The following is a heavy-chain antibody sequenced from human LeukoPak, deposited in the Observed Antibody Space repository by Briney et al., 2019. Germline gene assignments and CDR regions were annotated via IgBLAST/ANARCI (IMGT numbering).Heavy chain of an antibody. J-gene: IGHJ6*02. CDR1: GYTLTELS. Sequence: SVKVSCTVSGYTLTELSMHWVRQAPGQGLEWMGGIIPIFGTANYAQKFQGRVTITADESTSTAYMELSSLRSEDTAVYYCASRVDYGSGSSTGVYYYGMDVWGQGTTVTVSS. CDR2: IIPIFGTA. CDR3: ASRVDYGSGSSTGVYYYGMDV. V-gene: IGHV1-69*13. D-gene: IGHD3-10*01.